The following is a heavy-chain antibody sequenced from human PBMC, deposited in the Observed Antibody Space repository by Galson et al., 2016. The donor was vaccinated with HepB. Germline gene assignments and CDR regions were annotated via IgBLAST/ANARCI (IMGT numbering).Heavy chain of an antibody. D-gene: IGHD3-16*01. J-gene: IGHJ3*02. CDR2: IYTGGVT. CDR1: GFTVSSNY. V-gene: IGHV3-53*01. CDR3: SRGGRNRINGAFDI. Sequence: SLRLSCAGSGFTVSSNYMNWVRQALGKGLEWVSLIYTGGVTYYADSVKGRFTISRDNSKNTLYLQMKSLRAEDTAVYYCSRGGRNRINGAFDIWGQGTMVTVSS.